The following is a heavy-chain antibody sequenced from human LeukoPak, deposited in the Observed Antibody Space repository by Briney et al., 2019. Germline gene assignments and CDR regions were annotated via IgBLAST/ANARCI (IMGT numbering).Heavy chain of an antibody. V-gene: IGHV4-4*07. CDR1: GGSIGTYY. J-gene: IGHJ5*01. D-gene: IGHD1-26*01. Sequence: SETLSLTCSASGGSIGTYYWSWIRQPAGKGLEWIGRINTSGNTNYNPSLKSRVTMSVDTSKNQFSLRLSSVTAADTAIYFCARESVGATPSWFDSWGQGTLVTVSS. CDR2: INTSGNT. CDR3: ARESVGATPSWFDS.